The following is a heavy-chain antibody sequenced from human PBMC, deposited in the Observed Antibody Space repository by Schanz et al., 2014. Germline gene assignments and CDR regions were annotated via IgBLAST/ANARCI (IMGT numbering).Heavy chain of an antibody. CDR1: GFTFDKYA. V-gene: IGHV3-9*01. J-gene: IGHJ4*02. D-gene: IGHD6-19*01. CDR2: ISWNSGTI. CDR3: TKDKSQIAVAGLFDL. Sequence: EVQLVESGGGLVQPGKSLRLSCAASGFTFDKYAMHWVRQAPGKGLEWVSVISWNSGTIGYADSVKGRFTISRDNAKNSLYLQMNSLRAEDTALYYCTKDKSQIAVAGLFDLWGQGTLLTVSS.